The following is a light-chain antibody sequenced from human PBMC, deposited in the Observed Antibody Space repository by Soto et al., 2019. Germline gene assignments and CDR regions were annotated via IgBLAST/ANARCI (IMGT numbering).Light chain of an antibody. V-gene: IGKV3-20*01. CDR1: QSVSSNY. J-gene: IGKJ4*01. CDR3: QQYGSSPT. Sequence: EIVLTQSPGTLSLSPGERATLSCRASQSVSSNYVAWYQQKPGQAPRLLFYVASSRATGIPDRFSGSGSGTDFTLTISRLETEDFAVYYCQQYGSSPTFGGGTKVEIK. CDR2: VAS.